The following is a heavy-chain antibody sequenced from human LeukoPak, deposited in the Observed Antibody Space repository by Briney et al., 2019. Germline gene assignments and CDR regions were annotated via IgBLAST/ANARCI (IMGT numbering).Heavy chain of an antibody. CDR3: AFDLEYSSSYAFDI. J-gene: IGHJ3*02. CDR2: ISSSSSYI. D-gene: IGHD6-6*01. Sequence: PGGSLRLSCAASGFTFSRYGMHWVRQAPGKGLEWVSSISSSSSYIYYADSVKGRFTISRDNSKNTLYLQMNSLRAEDTAVYYCAFDLEYSSSYAFDIWGQGTMVTVSS. CDR1: GFTFSRYG. V-gene: IGHV3-21*01.